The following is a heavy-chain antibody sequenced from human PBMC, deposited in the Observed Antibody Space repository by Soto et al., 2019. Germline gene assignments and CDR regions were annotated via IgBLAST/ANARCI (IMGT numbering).Heavy chain of an antibody. Sequence: EVQLLESGGGLVQPGGSLRLSCVASGFTFSSYAMSWVRQAPGEGLEWVSVISGRDGSTYYADSVKGRFTISRDDSKNTLYLRMNSLRVEDTAIYYCARDRERDAWYEDYWGQGTLVTVSS. CDR3: ARDRERDAWYEDY. V-gene: IGHV3-23*01. D-gene: IGHD6-13*01. CDR2: ISGRDGST. CDR1: GFTFSSYA. J-gene: IGHJ4*02.